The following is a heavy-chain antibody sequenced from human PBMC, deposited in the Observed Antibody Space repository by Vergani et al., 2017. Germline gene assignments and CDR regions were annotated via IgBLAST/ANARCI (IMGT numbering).Heavy chain of an antibody. Sequence: EVQLVESGGALVKPGGSLRLSCAASGFIFSNAWMNWVRQAPGKGLEWVGRIKSKTDGETTDFAAPVKGRFTISRDDSKNTLFLQMHSLKTEDTAVYFCTTDVNYYDSSGYYPLETWGQGTLVTVSS. CDR2: IKSKTDGETT. D-gene: IGHD3-22*01. CDR1: GFIFSNAW. J-gene: IGHJ5*02. V-gene: IGHV3-15*02. CDR3: TTDVNYYDSSGYYPLET.